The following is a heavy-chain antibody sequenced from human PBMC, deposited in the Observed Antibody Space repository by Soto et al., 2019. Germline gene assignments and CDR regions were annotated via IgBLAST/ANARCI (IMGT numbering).Heavy chain of an antibody. CDR2: IWYDGSNK. Sequence: QVQLVESGGGVVQPGRSLRLSCAASGFTFSSYGMHWVRQAPGKGLEWVAVIWYDGSNKYYADSVKGRFTISRDNSKNTLYLQINTLRAEDTAVYYCARAPIRFHMVRADFGYWGQGTLVTVSS. J-gene: IGHJ4*02. V-gene: IGHV3-33*01. CDR1: GFTFSSYG. D-gene: IGHD3-10*01. CDR3: ARAPIRFHMVRADFGY.